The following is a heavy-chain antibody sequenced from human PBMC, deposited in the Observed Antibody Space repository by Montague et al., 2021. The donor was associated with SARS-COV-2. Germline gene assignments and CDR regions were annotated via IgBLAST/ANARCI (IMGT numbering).Heavy chain of an antibody. Sequence: SETLSLTCTVSGGSISSYYWSWIRQPPGKGLEWIGYIYYSGSTNYNPSLKSRVTISVETSKNQFSLKLSSVTAADTAVYYCARDIAVAGLFDYWGQGTLVTVSS. J-gene: IGHJ4*02. V-gene: IGHV4-59*12. CDR3: ARDIAVAGLFDY. CDR1: GGSISSYY. D-gene: IGHD6-19*01. CDR2: IYYSGST.